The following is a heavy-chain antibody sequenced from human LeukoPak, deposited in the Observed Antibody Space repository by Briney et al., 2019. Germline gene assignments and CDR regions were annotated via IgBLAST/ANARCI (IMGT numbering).Heavy chain of an antibody. CDR2: INHSGST. J-gene: IGHJ4*02. D-gene: IGHD3-16*01. V-gene: IGHV4-34*01. Sequence: SETLSLTCAVYGESFSGYYYSWIRQPPGKGLEWIGEINHSGSTNYNPSLKSRVTISVDTSKNQFSLKLSSVTAADTAVYYCATLRLGGYWGQGTLVTVSS. CDR3: ATLRLGGY. CDR1: GESFSGYY.